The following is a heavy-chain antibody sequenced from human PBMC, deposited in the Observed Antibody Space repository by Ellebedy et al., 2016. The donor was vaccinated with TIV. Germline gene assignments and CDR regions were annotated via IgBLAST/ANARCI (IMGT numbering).Heavy chain of an antibody. D-gene: IGHD3-10*01. CDR1: GFTFNIYD. CDR2: VGTAGDT. V-gene: IGHV3-13*01. CDR3: VRGSRTIGGIYYYPGMDV. Sequence: PGGSLRLSCAASGFTFNIYDFPWVCQPTGNGMEWVSAVGTAGDTYYTDSVKGRFTISKENAKNSLYLQMNSLTGEDKAVYYCVRGSRTIGGIYYYPGMDVWGQGTTVTVSS. J-gene: IGHJ6*02.